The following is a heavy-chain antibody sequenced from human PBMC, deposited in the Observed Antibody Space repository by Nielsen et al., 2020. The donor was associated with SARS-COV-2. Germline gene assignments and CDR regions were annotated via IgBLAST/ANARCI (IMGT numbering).Heavy chain of an antibody. CDR3: AKLPAFKMGSSDGFDI. D-gene: IGHD5-24*01. CDR2: ISGAGGTT. Sequence: GDSLKISCAASGFIFSNYVLSWVRQAPGKGLEWVSSISGAGGTTYYTDSVKGRFTISRDNSKNTLYLQMNSLRAEDTAVYYCAKLPAFKMGSSDGFDIRGQGTMVTVSS. J-gene: IGHJ3*02. CDR1: GFIFSNYV. V-gene: IGHV3-23*01.